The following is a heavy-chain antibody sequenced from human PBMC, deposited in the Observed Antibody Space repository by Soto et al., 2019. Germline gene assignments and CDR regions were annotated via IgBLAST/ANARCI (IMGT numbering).Heavy chain of an antibody. CDR3: ARGRGYSYGPTIMDV. CDR2: ISSSGSTI. D-gene: IGHD5-18*01. J-gene: IGHJ6*02. Sequence: LRLSCAASGFTFSSYEMNWVRQAPGKGLEWVSYISSSGSTIYYADSVEGRFTISRDNAKNSLYLQMNSLRAEDTAVYYCARGRGYSYGPTIMDVWGQGTTVTVSS. CDR1: GFTFSSYE. V-gene: IGHV3-48*03.